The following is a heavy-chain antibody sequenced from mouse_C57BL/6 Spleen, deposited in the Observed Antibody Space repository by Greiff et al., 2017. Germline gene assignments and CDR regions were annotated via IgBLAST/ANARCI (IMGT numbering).Heavy chain of an antibody. J-gene: IGHJ3*01. CDR2: INPNNGGT. V-gene: IGHV1-22*01. D-gene: IGHD2-2*01. CDR1: GYTFTDYN. CDR3: ARSDGDDDGAWFAY. Sequence: VQLQQSGPELVKPGASVKISCKASGYTFTDYNMHWVKQSHGKSLEWIGYINPNNGGTSYNQKFKGKATLTVNKSSSTAYMELRSLTSEDSAVYYCARSDGDDDGAWFAYWGQGTLVTVSA.